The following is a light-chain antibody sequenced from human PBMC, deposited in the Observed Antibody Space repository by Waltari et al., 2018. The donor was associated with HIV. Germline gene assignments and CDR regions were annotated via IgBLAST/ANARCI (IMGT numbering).Light chain of an antibody. CDR1: RSLSGH. CDR2: GAS. CDR3: QQYINPPYT. J-gene: IGKJ2*01. Sequence: EILMTQSPLTLSVSPGNIASLSCRASRSLSGHLAWYQQKPGQAPRLLISGASSRATDIPARFSGTWSGTDYTLTISNLQSEDSAVYYCQQYINPPYTFGQGTKVEVK. V-gene: IGKV3-15*01.